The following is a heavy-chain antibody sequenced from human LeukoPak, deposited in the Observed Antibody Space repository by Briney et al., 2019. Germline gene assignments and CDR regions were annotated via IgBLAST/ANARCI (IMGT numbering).Heavy chain of an antibody. CDR3: ARRAGSGWPTFDY. CDR1: GYSISSGYY. Sequence: SETLSLTCAVSGYSISSGYYWGWVRQPPGKGLEWIGSTYHSGNSYYNPSLRSRVTISVDTSKNQFFLKVSSVTAADTAVYYCARRAGSGWPTFDYWGQGTLVTVSS. J-gene: IGHJ4*02. D-gene: IGHD6-19*01. V-gene: IGHV4-38-2*01. CDR2: TYHSGNS.